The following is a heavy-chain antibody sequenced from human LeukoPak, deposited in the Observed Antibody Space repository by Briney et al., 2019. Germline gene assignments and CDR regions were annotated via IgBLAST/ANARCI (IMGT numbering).Heavy chain of an antibody. J-gene: IGHJ4*02. CDR3: TTIPYYHATDFDY. Sequence: KSGGSLRLSCAASGFTFSNAWMSWVRQAPGKGLEWVGRIKSKTDGGTTDYAAPVKGRFTISRDDSKNTLYLQMNSLKTEDTAVYYCTTIPYYHATDFDYWGQGTLVTVSS. D-gene: IGHD1-26*01. CDR1: GFTFSNAW. V-gene: IGHV3-15*01. CDR2: IKSKTDGGTT.